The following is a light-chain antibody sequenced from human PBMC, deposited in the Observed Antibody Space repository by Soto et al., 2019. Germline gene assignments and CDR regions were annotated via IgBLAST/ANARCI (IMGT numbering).Light chain of an antibody. CDR1: SSDVGAYDF. V-gene: IGLV2-14*03. Sequence: QSALTQPASVSGSPGQSITISCTGTSSDVGAYDFVSWYQQHPGKGPKLMIYDVSNRPSGVSNRFSGSKSGNTASLTISGLQAEDEADYYCSSYTSSSTFYVFGTGTNHRP. CDR3: SSYTSSSTFYV. CDR2: DVS. J-gene: IGLJ1*01.